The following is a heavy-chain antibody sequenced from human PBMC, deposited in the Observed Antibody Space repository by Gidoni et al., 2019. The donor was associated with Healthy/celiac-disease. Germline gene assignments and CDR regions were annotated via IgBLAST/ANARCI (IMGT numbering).Heavy chain of an antibody. CDR3: ARAPRITMIVVVTTGAFDI. Sequence: QVQLQESGPGLVKPSQTLSLTCTVSGGSISSGGYYWSWIRQHPGKGLECIGYIYYSGSTYYNPSLKGRVTRSVDTSKNQFSLKLSSVTAADTAVYYCARAPRITMIVVVTTGAFDIWGQGTMVTVSS. V-gene: IGHV4-31*03. CDR1: GGSISSGGYY. J-gene: IGHJ3*02. D-gene: IGHD3-22*01. CDR2: IYYSGST.